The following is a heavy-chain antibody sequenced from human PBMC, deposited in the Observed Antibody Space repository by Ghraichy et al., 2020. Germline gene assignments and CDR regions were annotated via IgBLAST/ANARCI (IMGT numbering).Heavy chain of an antibody. Sequence: ASVKVSCKVSGYTFTSYDINWVRQAPGQGLEWKGWMNPNSGNTGYAQKFQGRVTMTRNTSIRTAYMELSSLRSEDTAVYYCARASSYYYDSSGYFFTSGLLRSLPDDYWGQGTLVTVSS. CDR2: MNPNSGNT. CDR3: ARASSYYYDSSGYFFTSGLLRSLPDDY. CDR1: GYTFTSYD. D-gene: IGHD3-22*01. J-gene: IGHJ4*02. V-gene: IGHV1-8*01.